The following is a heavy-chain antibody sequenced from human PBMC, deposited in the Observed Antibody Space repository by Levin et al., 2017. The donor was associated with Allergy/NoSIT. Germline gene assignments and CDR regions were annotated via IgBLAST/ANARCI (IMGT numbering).Heavy chain of an antibody. CDR2: IYYSGST. D-gene: IGHD6-19*01. V-gene: IGHV4-61*01. J-gene: IGHJ4*02. Sequence: PSETLSLTCTVSGGSVSSGSYYWSWIRQPPGKGLEWIGYIYYSGSTNYNPSLKSRVTISVDTSKNQFSLKLSSVTAADTAVYYCAREGSGWYSNFDYWGQGTLVTVSS. CDR1: GGSVSSGSYY. CDR3: AREGSGWYSNFDY.